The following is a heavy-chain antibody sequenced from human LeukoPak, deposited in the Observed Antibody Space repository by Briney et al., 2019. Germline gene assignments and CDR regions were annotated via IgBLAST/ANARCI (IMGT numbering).Heavy chain of an antibody. CDR1: GGSISTSAYY. J-gene: IGHJ4*02. CDR2: IYYSGNT. D-gene: IGHD6-19*01. CDR3: ARRKRLVRERYFDY. V-gene: IGHV4-39*01. Sequence: SETLSLTCIVSGGSISTSAYYWGWIRQPPGEGLQWIGSIYYSGNTYYNSSLKSRVTISVDTSTSQFSLRLSSVTAADTAVYYCARRKRLVRERYFDYWGQGTLVTVSS.